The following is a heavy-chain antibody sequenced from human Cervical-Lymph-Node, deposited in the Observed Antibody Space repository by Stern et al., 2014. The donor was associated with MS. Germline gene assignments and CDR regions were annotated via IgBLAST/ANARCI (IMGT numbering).Heavy chain of an antibody. V-gene: IGHV1-69*01. CDR1: GDTFNNYA. CDR3: ARAYYYGSGTYQYYYSHMDV. D-gene: IGHD3-10*01. J-gene: IGHJ6*02. Sequence: VQLEESGAEVKKPGSSVKVSCEASGDTFNNYAITWVRQAPGQGLEWMGGIIPPFGIANYAQRFQGRVTITAVESTRTVYMEVTSLRSEDTAVYYCARAYYYGSGTYQYYYSHMDVWGQGTTVTVSS. CDR2: IIPPFGIA.